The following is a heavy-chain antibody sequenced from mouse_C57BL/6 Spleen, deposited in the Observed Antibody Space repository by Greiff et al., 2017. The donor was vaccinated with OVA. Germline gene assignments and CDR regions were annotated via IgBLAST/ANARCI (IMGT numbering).Heavy chain of an antibody. V-gene: IGHV1-9*01. J-gene: IGHJ4*01. Sequence: VQGVESGAELMKPGASVKLSCKASGYTFTGYWIEWVKQRPGQGLEWIGEILPGSGSTNYNEKFKGKATFTADTSSNTAYMQLSSLTTEDSAIYYCANSSGLYAMDYWGKGTSVTVSS. D-gene: IGHD3-2*02. CDR2: ILPGSGST. CDR3: ANSSGLYAMDY. CDR1: GYTFTGYW.